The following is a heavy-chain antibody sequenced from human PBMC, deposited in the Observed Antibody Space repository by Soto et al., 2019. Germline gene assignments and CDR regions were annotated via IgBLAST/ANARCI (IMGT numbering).Heavy chain of an antibody. CDR2: VHYSGST. D-gene: IGHD4-17*01. CDR3: ARFSGATYGDYGGGINY. V-gene: IGHV4-39*01. Sequence: KASETLSLTCTVSGGSISGSSYYWGWIRQPPGKGLECIGSVHYSGSTDYNPSLKSRVTISVDTSKNQFSLKLTSVTAADTAVYFCARFSGATYGDYGGGINYWGQGTLVTVSS. CDR1: GGSISGSSYY. J-gene: IGHJ4*02.